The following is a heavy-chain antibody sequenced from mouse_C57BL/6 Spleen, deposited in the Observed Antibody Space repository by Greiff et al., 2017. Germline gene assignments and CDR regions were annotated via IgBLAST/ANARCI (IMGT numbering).Heavy chain of an antibody. CDR2: INPNNGGT. CDR1: GYTFTDYY. V-gene: IGHV1-26*01. J-gene: IGHJ3*01. CDR3: AGEFAY. Sequence: VQLQQSGPELVKPGASVKISCKASGYTFTDYYMNWVKQSHGKSLEWIGDINPNNGGTSYNQKFKGKATLTVDKSSSTAYMELRSLTSEDSAVYYCAGEFAYWGQGTLVTVSA.